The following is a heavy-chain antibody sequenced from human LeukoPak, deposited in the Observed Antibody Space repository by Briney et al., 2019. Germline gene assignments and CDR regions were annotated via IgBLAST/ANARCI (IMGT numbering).Heavy chain of an antibody. Sequence: SETLSLTCTVSGGSISSSYWSWIRQPPGGGLEWIGYIYDSSNTNYNPSLKSRVTIAVDTSKNQFSLKLTSVTAADTAVYYCVRSAGKWLVYIDSWGQGTLVTVSS. CDR2: IYDSSNT. CDR3: VRSAGKWLVYIDS. D-gene: IGHD6-19*01. J-gene: IGHJ4*02. CDR1: GGSISSSY. V-gene: IGHV4-59*08.